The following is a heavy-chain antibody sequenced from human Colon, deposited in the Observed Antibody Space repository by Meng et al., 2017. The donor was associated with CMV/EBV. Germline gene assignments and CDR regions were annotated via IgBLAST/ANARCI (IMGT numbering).Heavy chain of an antibody. Sequence: SETLSLTCDVDGSSLNGYYWTWLRQSPERGLEWIGDTNHVGSTNYNPSLKGRVTISVDTSKNQFSLKLSSVTAADTAVYFCARTYYYESSGYYSYYYHSGMDVWGQGTPVTVSS. CDR3: ARTYYYESSGYYSYYYHSGMDV. V-gene: IGHV4-34*01. CDR1: GSSLNGYY. J-gene: IGHJ6*02. CDR2: TNHVGST. D-gene: IGHD3-22*01.